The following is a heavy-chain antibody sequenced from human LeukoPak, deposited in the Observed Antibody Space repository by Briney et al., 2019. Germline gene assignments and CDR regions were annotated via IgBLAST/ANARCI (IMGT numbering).Heavy chain of an antibody. J-gene: IGHJ4*02. CDR3: VTTSSDPQDSSGYLGY. Sequence: GGSLRLSCAASGFTFSSYGMHWVRQAPGKGLEWVALIWYDGTNKYYADSVKGRFTISRDNSKDTLYLQMDSLSAEDTAVHYCVTTSSDPQDSSGYLGYWGQGTLVTVSS. CDR1: GFTFSSYG. CDR2: IWYDGTNK. V-gene: IGHV3-33*01. D-gene: IGHD3-22*01.